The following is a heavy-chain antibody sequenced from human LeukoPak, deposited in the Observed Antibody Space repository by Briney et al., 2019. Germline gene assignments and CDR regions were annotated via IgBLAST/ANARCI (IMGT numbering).Heavy chain of an antibody. J-gene: IGHJ4*01. V-gene: IGHV1-18*01. D-gene: IGHD6-13*01. CDR2: ISSNTGKT. CDR1: GYTFATYG. Sequence: GASVKVSCKASGYTFATYGFCWVRQAPGHGLEWMGWISSNTGKTDYAQKFQSRVTLTTDTSTSTAYMELRSLRPDDTALYYCAKVAGDRMDYWGHGTLLTVSS. CDR3: AKVAGDRMDY.